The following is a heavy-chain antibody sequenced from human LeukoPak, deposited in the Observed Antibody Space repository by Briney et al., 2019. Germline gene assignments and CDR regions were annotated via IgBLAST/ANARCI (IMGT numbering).Heavy chain of an antibody. V-gene: IGHV3-23*01. CDR2: ISGSGGST. CDR3: ARDQGFSYYYYYMDV. J-gene: IGHJ6*03. Sequence: GGSLRLSCAASGFTFSNYALSWVRQAPGKGLEWVSDISGSGGSTYYADSVKGRFTISRDNSRNTVYLQMYSLRAEDTAVYYCARDQGFSYYYYYMDVWGKGTTVTVSS. CDR1: GFTFSNYA. D-gene: IGHD3-3*01.